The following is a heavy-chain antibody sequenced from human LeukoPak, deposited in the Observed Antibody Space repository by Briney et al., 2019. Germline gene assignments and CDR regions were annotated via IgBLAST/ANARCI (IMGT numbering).Heavy chain of an antibody. V-gene: IGHV3-43*02. J-gene: IGHJ3*02. CDR3: AKDYHITMIVVVINYAFDI. CDR1: GFTFDDYA. D-gene: IGHD3-22*01. Sequence: GGSLRLSCAASGFTFDDYAMHWVRQAPGKGLEWVSLISGDGGSAYYADSVKGRFTISRDNSKNSLYLQMNSLRTEDTALYYCAKDYHITMIVVVINYAFDIWGQGTMVTVSS. CDR2: ISGDGGSA.